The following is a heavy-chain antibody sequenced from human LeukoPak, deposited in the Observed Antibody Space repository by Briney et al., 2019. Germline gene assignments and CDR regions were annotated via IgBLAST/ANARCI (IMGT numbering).Heavy chain of an antibody. D-gene: IGHD1-14*01. J-gene: IGHJ4*02. CDR3: ARDDYNRL. CDR2: IKQDGSEK. V-gene: IGHV3-7*04. CDR1: GFTFSSYW. Sequence: PGGSLRLSCAVSGFTFSSYWMTWVRQAPGKGLEWVANIKQDGSEKYYVDSVKGRFTISRDNAKNSLYLQMNSLRAEDTAVYYCARDDYNRLWGQGTLVTVSS.